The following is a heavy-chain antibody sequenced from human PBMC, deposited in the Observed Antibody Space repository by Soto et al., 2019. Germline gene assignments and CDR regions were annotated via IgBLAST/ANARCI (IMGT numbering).Heavy chain of an antibody. V-gene: IGHV4-59*01. Sequence: SETLSLTCTVSGGSISSYYWSWIRQPPGKGLEWIGYIYYSGSTNYNPSLKSRVTISVDTSKNQFSLKLSSVTAADTAVYYCAASPPYYYDSSGYLDAFDIWGQGTMVTVSS. CDR3: AASPPYYYDSSGYLDAFDI. CDR1: GGSISSYY. CDR2: IYYSGST. J-gene: IGHJ3*02. D-gene: IGHD3-22*01.